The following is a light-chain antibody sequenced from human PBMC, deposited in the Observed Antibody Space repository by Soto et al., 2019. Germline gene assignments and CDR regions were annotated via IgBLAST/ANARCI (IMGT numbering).Light chain of an antibody. CDR2: AAS. V-gene: IGKV1-9*01. CDR1: HVISTS. Sequence: DIHLTQSPSFLAPSLGESVTITCRASHVISTSLAWYQVKPGKAPKLLIYAASTLESGVPSRFSATVSGTEFSLTITSLQPEDFATYYCQQLRMYPSTFGGGTKVDIK. J-gene: IGKJ4*01. CDR3: QQLRMYPST.